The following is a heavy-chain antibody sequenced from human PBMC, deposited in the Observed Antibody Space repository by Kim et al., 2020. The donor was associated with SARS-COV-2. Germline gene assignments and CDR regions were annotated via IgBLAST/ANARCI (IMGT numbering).Heavy chain of an antibody. CDR1: GGSISSYY. V-gene: IGHV4-59*08. J-gene: IGHJ6*01. CDR2: IYYSGST. D-gene: IGHD3-22*01. CDR3: ARLRNYYDSSGYFPEDYYYGMDG. Sequence: SETLSLTCTVSGGSISSYYWSWIRQPPGKGLEWIGYIYYSGSTNYNPSLKSRVTISVDTSKNQFSLKLSSVTAADTAVYYCARLRNYYDSSGYFPEDYYYGMDGRGRAPTVTVSS.